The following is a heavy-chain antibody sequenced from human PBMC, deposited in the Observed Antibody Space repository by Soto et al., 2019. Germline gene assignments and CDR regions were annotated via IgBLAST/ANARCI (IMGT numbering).Heavy chain of an antibody. Sequence: PGGSLRLSCAASGFTFSSYAMHWVRQAPGKGLEWGAVISYDGSNKYYADSVKGRFTISRDNSKNTLYLQMNSLRAEDTAVYYCARGHHPGYSYGQPFDYWGQGTLVTVSS. CDR3: ARGHHPGYSYGQPFDY. D-gene: IGHD5-18*01. CDR2: ISYDGSNK. CDR1: GFTFSSYA. J-gene: IGHJ4*02. V-gene: IGHV3-30-3*01.